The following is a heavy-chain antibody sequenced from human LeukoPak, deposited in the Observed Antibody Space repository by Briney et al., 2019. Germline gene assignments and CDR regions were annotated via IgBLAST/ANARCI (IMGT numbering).Heavy chain of an antibody. CDR2: ISYDGSNK. Sequence: PGRSLRLSCAASGFTLSSYAMHWVRQAPGKGLEWVAVISYDGSNKYYADSVKGRFTISRDNSKNTLYLQMNSLRAEDPAGYYCAKFLFGTQTEPGAFDIWGQGTMVTVSS. CDR3: AKFLFGTQTEPGAFDI. V-gene: IGHV3-30-3*02. D-gene: IGHD1-1*01. CDR1: GFTLSSYA. J-gene: IGHJ3*02.